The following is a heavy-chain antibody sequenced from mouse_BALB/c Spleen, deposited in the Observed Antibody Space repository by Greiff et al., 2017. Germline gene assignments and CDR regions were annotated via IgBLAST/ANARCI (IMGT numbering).Heavy chain of an antibody. V-gene: IGHV14-3*02. J-gene: IGHJ4*01. CDR3: ARWDYPYAMDY. CDR1: GFNIKDTY. CDR2: IDPANGNT. Sequence: VHVKQSGAELVKPGASVKLSCTASGFNIKDTYMHWVKQRPEQGLEWIGRIDPANGNTKYDPKFQGKATITADTSSNTAYLQLSSLTSEDTAVYYCARWDYPYAMDYWGQGTSVTVSS. D-gene: IGHD2-4*01.